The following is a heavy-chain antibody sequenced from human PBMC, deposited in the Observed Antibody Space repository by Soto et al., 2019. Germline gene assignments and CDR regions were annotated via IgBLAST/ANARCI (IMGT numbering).Heavy chain of an antibody. J-gene: IGHJ4*02. CDR3: AKGGWYTSSSPSDC. V-gene: IGHV3-30*18. CDR1: GFTLSGND. D-gene: IGHD6-6*01. Sequence: QVQLVESGGGVVQPGRSLRLSCAASGFTLSGNDMHWVRQAPGKGPEWVAVMSYDGSHQYYADSVKGRFTISRDTSKSTLYLQMISLRTEDTAVYYCAKGGWYTSSSPSDCWGQGTLVTVSS. CDR2: MSYDGSHQ.